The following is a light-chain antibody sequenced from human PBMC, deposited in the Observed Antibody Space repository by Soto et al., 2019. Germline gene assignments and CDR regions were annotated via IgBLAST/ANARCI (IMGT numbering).Light chain of an antibody. CDR1: QSVSRY. CDR3: QQRSDWPPLYT. Sequence: EIVLTQSPATLSLSPGERVTLSCRARQSVSRYLAWYQQKAGQAPRLLIYDASNRATGIPARFSGSGSGTDFPLTISSLEPEDFAVYYCQQRSDWPPLYTFGQGTKLEIK. J-gene: IGKJ2*01. CDR2: DAS. V-gene: IGKV3-11*01.